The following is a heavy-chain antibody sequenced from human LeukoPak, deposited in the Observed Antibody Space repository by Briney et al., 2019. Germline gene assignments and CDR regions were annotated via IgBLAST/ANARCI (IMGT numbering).Heavy chain of an antibody. CDR3: ARHQTKNTVLRWFGGLDY. J-gene: IGHJ4*02. Sequence: SDTLSLTCSVSGGPITVYHWIWIRQPPGKGLEFIGYIHYTGSTNYNSSLTSRISISTDTSKNQFSLKMTSVTAADTAVYYCARHQTKNTVLRWFGGLDYWGQGTLVSVSS. CDR2: IHYTGST. V-gene: IGHV4-59*07. D-gene: IGHD3-10*01. CDR1: GGPITVYH.